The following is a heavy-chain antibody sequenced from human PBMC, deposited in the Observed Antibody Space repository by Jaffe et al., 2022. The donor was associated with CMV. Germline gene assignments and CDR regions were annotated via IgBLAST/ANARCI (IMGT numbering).Heavy chain of an antibody. Sequence: QVQLVQSGAEVKKPGSSVKVSCKASGGTFSSYAISWVRQAPGQGLEWMGRIIPILGIANYAQKFQGRVTITADKSTSTAYMELSSLRSEDTAVYYCAREDTYYYDSSGYRKRIDAFDIWGQGTMVTVSS. CDR3: AREDTYYYDSSGYRKRIDAFDI. CDR1: GGTFSSYA. J-gene: IGHJ3*02. D-gene: IGHD3-22*01. CDR2: IIPILGIA. V-gene: IGHV1-69*09.